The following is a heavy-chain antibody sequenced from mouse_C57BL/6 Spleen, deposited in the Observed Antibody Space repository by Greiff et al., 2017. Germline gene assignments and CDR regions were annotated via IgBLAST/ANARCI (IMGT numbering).Heavy chain of an antibody. Sequence: VQLQQPGAELVKPGASVKMSCKASGYTFTSYWMHWVKQRPGRGLDWIGRIDPNSGGTKYNEKFKSKATLTVDKPSSTAYMQLSSLTSEDSAVYYCARSSNYSKDYYAMDYWGQGTSVTVSS. CDR3: ARSSNYSKDYYAMDY. J-gene: IGHJ4*01. CDR1: GYTFTSYW. D-gene: IGHD2-5*01. CDR2: IDPNSGGT. V-gene: IGHV1-72*01.